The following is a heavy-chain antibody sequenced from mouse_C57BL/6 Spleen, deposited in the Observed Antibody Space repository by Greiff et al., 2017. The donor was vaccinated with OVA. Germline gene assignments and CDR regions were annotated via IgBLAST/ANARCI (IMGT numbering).Heavy chain of an antibody. V-gene: IGHV1-15*01. D-gene: IGHD3-2*02. CDR1: GYTFTDYE. CDR2: IDPETGGT. J-gene: IGHJ2*01. Sequence: VKLQESGAELVRPGASVTLSCKASGYTFTDYEMHWVKQTPVHGLEWIGAIDPETGGTAYNQKFKGKAILTADTSSSTAYMELRSLTSEDSAVDYCTRRKLRLRLCDYWGQGTTLTVSS. CDR3: TRRKLRLRLCDY.